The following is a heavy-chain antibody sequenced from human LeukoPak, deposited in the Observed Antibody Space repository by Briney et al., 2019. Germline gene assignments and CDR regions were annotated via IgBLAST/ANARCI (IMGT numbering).Heavy chain of an antibody. Sequence: GGSLRLSCAASGFTFSDYYMTWIRQAPGKGLEWVSYISGIGSTIYYADSVKGRFTISRDNAKNSLYLQMNTLRAEDTAAYYCARVAAAHGMDVWGQGTTVTVSS. J-gene: IGHJ6*02. D-gene: IGHD6-13*01. CDR3: ARVAAAHGMDV. V-gene: IGHV3-11*01. CDR2: ISGIGSTI. CDR1: GFTFSDYY.